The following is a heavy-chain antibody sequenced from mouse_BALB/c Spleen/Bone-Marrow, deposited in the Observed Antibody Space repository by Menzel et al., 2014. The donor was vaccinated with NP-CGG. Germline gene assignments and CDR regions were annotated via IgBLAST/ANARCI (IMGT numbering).Heavy chain of an antibody. CDR2: SRNKAKDYTT. V-gene: IGHV7-1*02. CDR3: ARDVGYGNYFVY. CDR1: GFTFSDFY. Sequence: DVHLVESGGGLVQPGGSLRLSCATSGFTFSDFYMEWVRQPPGKRLEWIAASRNKAKDYTTEYSASVKGRFIVSRDTSQSILYPQMNALRAEDTAIYYCARDVGYGNYFVYWGQGTLVTVSA. J-gene: IGHJ3*01. D-gene: IGHD2-10*02.